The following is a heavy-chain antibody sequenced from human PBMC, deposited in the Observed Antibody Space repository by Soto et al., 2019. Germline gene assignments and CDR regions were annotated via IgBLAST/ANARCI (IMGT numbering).Heavy chain of an antibody. D-gene: IGHD6-19*01. J-gene: IGHJ3*01. CDR3: ARMHSTGWFGAFDF. CDR2: INPNTGGT. CDR1: GYTFSGYY. V-gene: IGHV1-2*02. Sequence: ASVKVSCKASGYTFSGYYMHWVRQAPGQGLEWMGWINPNTGGTKYAQKFQGRVTMTRDTSISTAYMELTRLRSDDTAIYYCARMHSTGWFGAFDFWGQGTMVIVSS.